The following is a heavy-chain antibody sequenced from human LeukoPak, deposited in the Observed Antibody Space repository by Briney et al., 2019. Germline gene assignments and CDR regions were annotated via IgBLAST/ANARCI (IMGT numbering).Heavy chain of an antibody. CDR1: GGSISSTNYY. CDR3: ARVGYGSGSYYNLFDY. J-gene: IGHJ4*02. D-gene: IGHD3-10*01. V-gene: IGHV4-39*07. CDR2: IYYSGRT. Sequence: SETLSLTCTVSGGSISSTNYYWGWIRQPPGKGLECIGSIYYSGRTYYKSSLKSRVTISVDTSKNQFSLKLSSVTAADTAVYYCARVGYGSGSYYNLFDYWGQGTLVTVSS.